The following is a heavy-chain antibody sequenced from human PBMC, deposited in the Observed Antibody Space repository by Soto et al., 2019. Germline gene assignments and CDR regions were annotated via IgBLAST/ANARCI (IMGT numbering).Heavy chain of an antibody. Sequence: QVQLVQSGAEVKKPGASVRVSCKASGYNFTSYYMHWVRQAPGQGLEWMGIVNPNGGGTSYAQKFPGRVAMTRDTSTSTVYMELTGLRSEDTAVYYWERGGEWLQLDYWGQGTLVTVSS. V-gene: IGHV1-46*01. J-gene: IGHJ4*02. D-gene: IGHD5-12*01. CDR1: GYNFTSYY. CDR3: ERGGEWLQLDY. CDR2: VNPNGGGT.